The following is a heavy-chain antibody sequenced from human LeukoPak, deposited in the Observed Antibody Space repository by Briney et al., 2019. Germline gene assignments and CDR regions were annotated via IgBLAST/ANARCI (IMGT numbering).Heavy chain of an antibody. Sequence: PGGSLRLSCAASGFTFSSYAMSWVRQSPGKGLEWVSGISDSGGSTSYADSVKGRFTISRDNSKNTLDLQMNSLRVEDTAVYYCAKGVYGSGSYREYFEQWGQGTLVTVSS. D-gene: IGHD3-10*01. CDR1: GFTFSSYA. CDR2: ISDSGGST. V-gene: IGHV3-23*01. J-gene: IGHJ1*01. CDR3: AKGVYGSGSYREYFEQ.